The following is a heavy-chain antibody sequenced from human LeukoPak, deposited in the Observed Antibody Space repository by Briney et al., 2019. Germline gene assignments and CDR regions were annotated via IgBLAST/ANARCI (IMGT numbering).Heavy chain of an antibody. Sequence: GGSLTLSCAASGFTFSDAWMHWVRQAPGKGLEWVGRIKSQAGGGTTDYAAPVKDRFTISRDDSKNTVYLQMNSLKIEDTAVYYCARDGGYSGYDADCWGQGTLVTVSS. CDR1: GFTFSDAW. CDR3: ARDGGYSGYDADC. D-gene: IGHD5-12*01. J-gene: IGHJ4*02. CDR2: IKSQAGGGTT. V-gene: IGHV3-15*07.